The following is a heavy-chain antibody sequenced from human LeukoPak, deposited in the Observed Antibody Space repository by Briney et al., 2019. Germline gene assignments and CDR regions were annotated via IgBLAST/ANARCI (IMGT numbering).Heavy chain of an antibody. J-gene: IGHJ4*02. D-gene: IGHD1-26*01. Sequence: GGSLRLSCAASGFTFSTYTMAWVRQAPGGGLEWVSGISGDGDSTYYADSVKGRFTISRDNSKNTLYLQMNSLRAEDTAVYYCAKRSYSNFDYWGQGTLVTVSS. V-gene: IGHV3-23*01. CDR1: GFTFSTYT. CDR3: AKRSYSNFDY. CDR2: ISGDGDST.